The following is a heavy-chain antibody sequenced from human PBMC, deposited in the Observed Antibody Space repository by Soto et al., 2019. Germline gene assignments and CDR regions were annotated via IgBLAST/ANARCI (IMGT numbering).Heavy chain of an antibody. CDR3: ARDSVLRYFDWLLYTPSSTTYYYGMDV. V-gene: IGHV4-30-4*01. CDR2: IYYSGST. D-gene: IGHD3-9*01. Sequence: QVQLQESGPGLVKPSQTLSLTCTVSGGSISSGDYYWSWIRQPPGKGLEWIGYIYYSGSTYYNPSLKSRVTISVDTSKNQFSLKLSSVTAADTAVYYCARDSVLRYFDWLLYTPSSTTYYYGMDVWGQGTTVTVSS. J-gene: IGHJ6*02. CDR1: GGSISSGDYY.